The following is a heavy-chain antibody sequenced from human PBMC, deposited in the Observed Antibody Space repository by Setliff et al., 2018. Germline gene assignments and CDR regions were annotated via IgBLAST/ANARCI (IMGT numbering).Heavy chain of an antibody. CDR3: ARLAVRNTVYYYFTDV. CDR2: IYPDDSDT. Sequence: GESLKISCQGLGYDFFGYWIAWVRQVPGKGPEWVGLIYPDDSDTRYSPSFQGQVTISVDRSRVTAYLQWDSLKASDAATYYCARLAVRNTVYYYFTDVWGKGTSVTVSS. CDR1: GYDFFGYW. D-gene: IGHD2-2*02. V-gene: IGHV5-51*01. J-gene: IGHJ6*03.